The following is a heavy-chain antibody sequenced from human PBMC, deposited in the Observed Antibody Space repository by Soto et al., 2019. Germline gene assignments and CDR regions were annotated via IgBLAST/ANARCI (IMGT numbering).Heavy chain of an antibody. D-gene: IGHD3-16*02. Sequence: SETLSLTCAVYGGSFSGYYWSWIRQPPGKGLEWIGEINHSGSTNYNPSLKSRVTISVDTSKNQFSLKLSSVTAADTAVYYCARGMGYVWGSYPPYYYGMDVWGQGTTVTVSS. CDR3: ARGMGYVWGSYPPYYYGMDV. CDR2: INHSGST. CDR1: GGSFSGYY. J-gene: IGHJ6*02. V-gene: IGHV4-34*01.